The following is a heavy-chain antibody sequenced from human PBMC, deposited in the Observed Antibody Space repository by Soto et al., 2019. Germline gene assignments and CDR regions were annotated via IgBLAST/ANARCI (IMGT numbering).Heavy chain of an antibody. CDR1: GYPFSKYG. D-gene: IGHD5-12*01. Sequence: QLQLVQSGGEVKKPGASVRVSCEAYGYPFSKYGISWIRQAPGQGLEWMGWIKPDNGNTDYAQKFQGRVTMTTDTSSNTAYMELRSLRSDDTAVYYCATSYDSGFGPWGQGNLVSVSS. V-gene: IGHV1-18*04. CDR2: IKPDNGNT. CDR3: ATSYDSGFGP. J-gene: IGHJ5*02.